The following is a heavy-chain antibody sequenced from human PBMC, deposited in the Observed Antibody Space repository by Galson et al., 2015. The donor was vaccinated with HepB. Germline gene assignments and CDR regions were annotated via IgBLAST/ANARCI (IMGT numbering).Heavy chain of an antibody. CDR2: ITSSGGNT. J-gene: IGHJ4*02. Sequence: SLRLSCAASGFTFTRYAMTWVRQAPGKGLEWASSITSSGGNTYYTDAVKGRFTISRDNSKNTLSLQLNSLRVEDTAVYYCAKDGIMVANSPYHFHYWGQGTLVTVSS. CDR1: GFTFTRYA. V-gene: IGHV3-23*01. D-gene: IGHD2-15*01. CDR3: AKDGIMVANSPYHFHY.